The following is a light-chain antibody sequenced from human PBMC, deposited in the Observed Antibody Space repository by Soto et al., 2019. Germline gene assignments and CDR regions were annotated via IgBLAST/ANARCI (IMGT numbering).Light chain of an antibody. Sequence: DIQMTQSPSTLSASVGDRVTITCRASQSISSWLAWYQQKPGKAPKLLIYKASSLESVVPSRFSGSGSGTEFTLTISSLQPDDVATYYCQQYNNYWTFGQGTKVEIK. V-gene: IGKV1-5*03. CDR3: QQYNNYWT. CDR2: KAS. J-gene: IGKJ1*01. CDR1: QSISSW.